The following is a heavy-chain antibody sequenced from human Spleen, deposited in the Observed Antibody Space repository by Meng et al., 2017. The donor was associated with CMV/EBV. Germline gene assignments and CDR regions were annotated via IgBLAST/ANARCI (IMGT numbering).Heavy chain of an antibody. J-gene: IGHJ4*02. CDR2: ISAYNGNT. D-gene: IGHD6-6*01. Sequence: ASVKVSCKASGYTFTSYGISWVRQAPGQGLEWMGWISAYNGNTNYAQKLQGRVTMTTDTSTSTAYMALRSLRSDDTAVYYCARRDPYSSSSSIDYWGQGTLVTVSS. CDR3: ARRDPYSSSSSIDY. V-gene: IGHV1-18*01. CDR1: GYTFTSYG.